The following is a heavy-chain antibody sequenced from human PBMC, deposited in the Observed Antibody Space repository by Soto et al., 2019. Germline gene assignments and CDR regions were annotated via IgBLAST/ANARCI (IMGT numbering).Heavy chain of an antibody. Sequence: QVQLVQSGAEVKKPGSSVKVSCKASGGTFSSYAISWVRQAPEQGLEWMGGIIPIFGTANYAQKFQGRVTITADESTSTAYMELSSLRSEDTAVYYCARSHVDTAIGNYYYGMDVWGQGTTVTVSS. D-gene: IGHD5-18*01. CDR1: GGTFSSYA. CDR2: IIPIFGTA. J-gene: IGHJ6*02. V-gene: IGHV1-69*12. CDR3: ARSHVDTAIGNYYYGMDV.